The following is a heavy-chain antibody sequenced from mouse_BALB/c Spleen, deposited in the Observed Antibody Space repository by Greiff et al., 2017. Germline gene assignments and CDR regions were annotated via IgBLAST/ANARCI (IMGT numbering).Heavy chain of an antibody. Sequence: VKLQQSGAELVRPGTSVKVSCKASGYAFTNYLIEWVKQRPGQGLEWIGVINPGSGGTNYNEKFKGKATLTADKSSSTAYMQLSSLTSDDSAVYFCARSSSGSGFAYWGQGTLVTVSA. V-gene: IGHV1-54*01. CDR2: INPGSGGT. CDR3: ARSSSGSGFAY. J-gene: IGHJ3*01. D-gene: IGHD3-1*01. CDR1: GYAFTNYL.